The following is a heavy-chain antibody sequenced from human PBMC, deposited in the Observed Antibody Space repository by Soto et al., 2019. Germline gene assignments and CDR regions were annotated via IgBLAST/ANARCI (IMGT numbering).Heavy chain of an antibody. CDR3: ARDIKNPQYLVVAATDYYYYGMDV. Sequence: ASVKVSCKASGYTFTSYGISWVRQAPGQGLEWMGWISAYNGNTNYAQKLQGRVTMTTDTSTSTAYMELRSLRSDDTAVYYCARDIKNPQYLVVAATDYYYYGMDVWGQGTTVTVSS. V-gene: IGHV1-18*01. CDR1: GYTFTSYG. J-gene: IGHJ6*02. D-gene: IGHD2-15*01. CDR2: ISAYNGNT.